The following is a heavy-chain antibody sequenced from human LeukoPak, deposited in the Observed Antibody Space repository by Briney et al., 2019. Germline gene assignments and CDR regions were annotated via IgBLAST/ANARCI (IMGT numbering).Heavy chain of an antibody. CDR2: IYYSGST. J-gene: IGHJ4*02. D-gene: IGHD1-14*01. Sequence: SETLSLTCTVSDGSISSYYWSWIRQPPGKGLEWIGYIYYSGSTNYNPSLKSRVTISVDTSKNQFSLKLSSVTAADTAVYYCAIVNRAFVDYWGQGTLVTVSS. V-gene: IGHV4-59*01. CDR1: DGSISSYY. CDR3: AIVNRAFVDY.